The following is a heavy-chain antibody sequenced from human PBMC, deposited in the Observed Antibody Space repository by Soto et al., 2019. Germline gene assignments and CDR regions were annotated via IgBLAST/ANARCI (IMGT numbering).Heavy chain of an antibody. D-gene: IGHD3-22*01. CDR2: IYYSGST. CDR1: GGSISSGGYY. J-gene: IGHJ4*02. CDR3: ARGRGTISGYYPFFDY. Sequence: QVQLQESGPGLVKPSQTLSLTCTVSGGSISSGGYYWSWIRQHPGKGLEWIGYIYYSGSTYYNPSLNSRFTISVDTSKTQFSLKLSSVTAADTAVYYCARGRGTISGYYPFFDYWGQGTLVTVSS. V-gene: IGHV4-31*03.